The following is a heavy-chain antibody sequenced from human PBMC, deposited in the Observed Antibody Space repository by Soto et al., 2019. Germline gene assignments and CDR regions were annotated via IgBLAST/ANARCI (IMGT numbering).Heavy chain of an antibody. Sequence: ASVKVSCKASGYNFTSYDINWVRQATGQGLEWMGWMNPNSGNTGYAQKFQGRVTMTRNTSISTAYMELSSLRSEDTAVYYCARAIVNHSSSGWDYYYYYMDVWGKGTTVTVSS. V-gene: IGHV1-8*01. J-gene: IGHJ6*03. CDR3: ARAIVNHSSSGWDYYYYYMDV. CDR1: GYNFTSYD. CDR2: MNPNSGNT. D-gene: IGHD6-6*01.